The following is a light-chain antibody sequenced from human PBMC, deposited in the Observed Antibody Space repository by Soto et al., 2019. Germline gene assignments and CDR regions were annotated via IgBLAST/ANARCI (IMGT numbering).Light chain of an antibody. Sequence: QSALTQPASVSVSLGQSITISCTGTSSDIGGYNYVSWYPQHPGKAPNVMIFEVSKRPSGVSNRFSGSKSSNMASLTISGLQAEDEGDYYCSSFTSTSTVLLGGGTKVTVL. J-gene: IGLJ2*01. CDR3: SSFTSTSTVL. CDR2: EVS. CDR1: SSDIGGYNY. V-gene: IGLV2-14*01.